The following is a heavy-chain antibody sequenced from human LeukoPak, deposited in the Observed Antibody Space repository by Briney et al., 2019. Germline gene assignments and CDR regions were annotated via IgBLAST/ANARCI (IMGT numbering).Heavy chain of an antibody. D-gene: IGHD5-12*01. J-gene: IGHJ4*02. CDR1: GGSISSSSYY. CDR3: AGENYSGYEQRDY. CDR2: IYYSGST. V-gene: IGHV4-39*07. Sequence: SETLSLTCTVSGGSISSSSYYWGWIRQPPGKGLEWIGSIYYSGSTYYNPSLKSRVTISVDTSKNQFSLKLSSVTAADTAVYYCAGENYSGYEQRDYWGQGTLVTVSS.